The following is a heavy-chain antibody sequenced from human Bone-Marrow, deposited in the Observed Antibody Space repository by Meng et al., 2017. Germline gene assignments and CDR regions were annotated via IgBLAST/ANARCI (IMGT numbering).Heavy chain of an antibody. D-gene: IGHD3-9*01. V-gene: IGHV3-21*01. CDR2: ISSGSSYI. Sequence: GGSLRLSCAASGFTFSSYSMNWVRQAPGKGLEWVSSISSGSSYIYYADSVKGRFTISRDNAKNSLYLQMNSLRAEDTAVYYCARDWGGYDILTGYYYYGMDVWGQGTTVTVYS. CDR1: GFTFSSYS. J-gene: IGHJ6*01. CDR3: ARDWGGYDILTGYYYYGMDV.